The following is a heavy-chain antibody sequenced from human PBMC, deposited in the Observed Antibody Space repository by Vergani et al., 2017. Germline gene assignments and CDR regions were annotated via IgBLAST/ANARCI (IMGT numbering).Heavy chain of an antibody. CDR3: AKEGVAGNYYFDY. CDR2: ISGSGGST. J-gene: IGHJ4*02. CDR1: GFTFSSYA. Sequence: EVQLLESGGGLVQPGGSLRLSCAASGFTFSSYAMSWVRQAPGKGLEWVSAISGSGGSTYYADSVKGRFTISRDNSKNTLYLPMNSLRAEDTDVYYCAKEGVAGNYYFDYWGQGTLVTVSS. D-gene: IGHD6-19*01. V-gene: IGHV3-23*01.